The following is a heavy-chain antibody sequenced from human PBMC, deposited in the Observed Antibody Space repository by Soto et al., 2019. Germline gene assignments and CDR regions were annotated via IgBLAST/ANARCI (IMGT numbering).Heavy chain of an antibody. Sequence: QVQLVESGGGVVQPGRSLRLSCAASGFTFGTYGLHWVGQAPGKGLEWVAIISNDGSHTHYADSVKGRFTISRDNSKDILYLQMNSLRVEDTAVYYCAKAGNWGLGEGYFDYWGQGTLVTVSS. V-gene: IGHV3-30*18. D-gene: IGHD7-27*01. J-gene: IGHJ4*02. CDR2: ISNDGSHT. CDR1: GFTFGTYG. CDR3: AKAGNWGLGEGYFDY.